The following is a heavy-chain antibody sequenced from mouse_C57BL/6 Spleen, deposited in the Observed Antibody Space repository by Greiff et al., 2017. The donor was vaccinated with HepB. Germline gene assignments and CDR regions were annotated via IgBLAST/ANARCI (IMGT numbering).Heavy chain of an antibody. J-gene: IGHJ4*01. V-gene: IGHV1-39*01. CDR3: ARSGYDYDRGYAMDY. D-gene: IGHD2-4*01. Sequence: LVESGPELVKPGASVKISCKASGYSFTDYNMNWVKQSNGKSLEWIGVINPNYGTTSYNQKFKGKATLTVDQSSSTAYMQLNSLTSEDSAVYYCARSGYDYDRGYAMDYWGQGTSVTVSS. CDR1: GYSFTDYN. CDR2: INPNYGTT.